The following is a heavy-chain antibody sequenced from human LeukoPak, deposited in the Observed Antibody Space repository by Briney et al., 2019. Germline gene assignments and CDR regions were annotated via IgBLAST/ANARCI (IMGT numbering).Heavy chain of an antibody. V-gene: IGHV3-21*01. D-gene: IGHD3-22*01. CDR2: ISSSSSYI. CDR3: ARDPGIPYYYDSSGYYSDY. J-gene: IGHJ4*02. Sequence: GGSLRLSCAASGFTFSSYSMTCVRQAPGKGLEWVSSISSSSSYIYYADSGKGRFTISRENAKNSLYLQMNSLRAEDTAVCYCARDPGIPYYYDSSGYYSDYWGQGTLVTVSS. CDR1: GFTFSSYS.